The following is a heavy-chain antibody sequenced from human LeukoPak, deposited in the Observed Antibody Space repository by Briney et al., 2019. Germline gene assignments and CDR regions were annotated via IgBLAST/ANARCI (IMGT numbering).Heavy chain of an antibody. D-gene: IGHD3-9*01. J-gene: IGHJ4*02. CDR2: IYYSGST. V-gene: IGHV4-59*01. CDR3: AGGDHHILTGYSYFDY. Sequence: SETLSLTCTVSGGSTSYYYRSWIRQPPGKGLEWIGYIYYSGSTNYNPSLKSRVTISVDTSKNQFSLRLTSVTAADTAVYFCAGGDHHILTGYSYFDYWGQGTLVTVSS. CDR1: GGSTSYYY.